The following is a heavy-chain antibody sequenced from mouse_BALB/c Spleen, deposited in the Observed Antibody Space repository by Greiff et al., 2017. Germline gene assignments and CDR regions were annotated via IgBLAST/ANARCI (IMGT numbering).Heavy chain of an antibody. CDR1: GFTFSDYY. D-gene: IGHD2-14*01. V-gene: IGHV5-4*02. Sequence: EVKLMESGGGLVKPGGSLKLSCAASGFTFSDYYMYWVRQTPEKRLEWVATISDGGSYTYYPDSVKGRFTISRDNAKNNLYLQMSSLKSEDTAMYYCAREDRYDWDYYAMDYWGQGTSVTVSS. CDR2: ISDGGSYT. CDR3: AREDRYDWDYYAMDY. J-gene: IGHJ4*01.